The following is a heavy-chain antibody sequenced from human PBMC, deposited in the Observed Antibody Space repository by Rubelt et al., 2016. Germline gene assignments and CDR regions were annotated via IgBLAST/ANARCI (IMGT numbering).Heavy chain of an antibody. Sequence: QLQLQESGPGLVKPSETLSLTCTVSGGSTSSSSYYWGWIRQPPGKGLEWIGSIYYSGSTYYNPSLKGRVTFSVDTSKNQFSLKLSSVTAADTAVYYCARQDYDFWSGLGTNAFDIWGQGTMVTVSS. CDR2: IYYSGST. CDR1: GGSTSSSSYY. V-gene: IGHV4-39*01. D-gene: IGHD3-3*01. CDR3: ARQDYDFWSGLGTNAFDI. J-gene: IGHJ3*02.